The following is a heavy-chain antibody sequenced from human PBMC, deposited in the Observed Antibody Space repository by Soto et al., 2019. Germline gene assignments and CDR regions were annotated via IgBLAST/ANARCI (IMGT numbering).Heavy chain of an antibody. Sequence: AASVKVSCKASGGTFSSYAISWVRQAPGQGLEWMGGIIPIFGTANYAQKFQGRVTITADESTSTAYMELSSLRSEDTAVYYCARDNPTYYYDSSGMDDAFDIWGQGTMVTVSS. CDR1: GGTFSSYA. J-gene: IGHJ3*02. CDR2: IIPIFGTA. CDR3: ARDNPTYYYDSSGMDDAFDI. V-gene: IGHV1-69*13. D-gene: IGHD3-22*01.